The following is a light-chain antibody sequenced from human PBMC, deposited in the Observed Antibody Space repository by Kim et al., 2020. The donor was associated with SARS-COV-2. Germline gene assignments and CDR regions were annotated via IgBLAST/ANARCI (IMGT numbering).Light chain of an antibody. CDR3: SSLTSSITYV. V-gene: IGLV2-14*04. CDR2: DVS. Sequence: GHSITLSCTGTSRDVGGYDHVSCYQQHPGKAPKLMIYDVSKWPSGVSNRFSGSKSGNTASLTISWLQAEDEADYYCSSLTSSITYVFGTGTKVTVL. CDR1: SRDVGGYDH. J-gene: IGLJ1*01.